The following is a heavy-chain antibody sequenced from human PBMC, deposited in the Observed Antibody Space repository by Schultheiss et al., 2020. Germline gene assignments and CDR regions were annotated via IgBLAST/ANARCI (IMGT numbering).Heavy chain of an antibody. V-gene: IGHV4-31*03. CDR3: ARDRTIGYNWFDP. CDR2: IYYSGST. D-gene: IGHD1-7*01. Sequence: SETLSLTCTVSGGSISSGGYYWSWIRQHPGKGLEWIGYIYYSGSTYYNPSLKSRVTISVDTSKNQFSLKLSSVTAADTAVYYCARDRTIGYNWFDPWGQGTRVTVSS. J-gene: IGHJ5*02. CDR1: GGSISSGGYY.